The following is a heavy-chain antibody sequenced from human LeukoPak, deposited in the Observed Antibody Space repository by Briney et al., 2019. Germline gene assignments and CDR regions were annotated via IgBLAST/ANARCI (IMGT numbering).Heavy chain of an antibody. CDR3: ARDSVPLGPILTGYYFYYGMDV. J-gene: IGHJ6*04. CDR2: ISSSSSYI. D-gene: IGHD3-9*01. V-gene: IGHV3-21*01. Sequence: GGSLRLSCAASGFTFSSYSMNWVRQAPGKGLEWVSSISSSSSYIYYADSVKGRFTISRDNAKNSLYLQMNSLRAEDTAVYYCARDSVPLGPILTGYYFYYGMDVWGKGTTVTVSS. CDR1: GFTFSSYS.